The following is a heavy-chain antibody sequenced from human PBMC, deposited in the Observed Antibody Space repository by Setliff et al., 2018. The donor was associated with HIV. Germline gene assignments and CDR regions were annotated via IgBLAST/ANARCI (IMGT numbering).Heavy chain of an antibody. CDR3: ASQGYYYDSSGYYPFDY. Sequence: ASVKVSCKASGYTFTSYSMHWVRQAPGQGLEWMGIINPSGGSTSYAQKFQGRVTMTRDTSTSTVYMELSSLRSEDTAVYYCASQGYYYDSSGYYPFDYWAREPWSPSPQ. D-gene: IGHD3-22*01. CDR1: GYTFTSYS. V-gene: IGHV1-46*01. J-gene: IGHJ4*02. CDR2: INPSGGST.